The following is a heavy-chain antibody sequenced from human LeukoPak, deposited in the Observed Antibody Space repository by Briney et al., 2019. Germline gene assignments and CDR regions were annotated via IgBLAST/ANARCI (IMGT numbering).Heavy chain of an antibody. D-gene: IGHD1-1*01. CDR1: GGSFSGYY. CDR3: AENWNDS. J-gene: IGHJ3*01. Sequence: SETLSLTCAVYGGSFSGYYWSWICQPPGKGLEWIGEINHSGSTNYNPSLKSRVTISVDTSKNQYSLKLSSVTAADTAVYYCAENWNDSWGQGTMVTVSS. CDR2: INHSGST. V-gene: IGHV4-34*01.